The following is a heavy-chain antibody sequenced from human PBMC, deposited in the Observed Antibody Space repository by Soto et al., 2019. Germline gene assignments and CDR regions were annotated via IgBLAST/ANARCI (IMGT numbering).Heavy chain of an antibody. D-gene: IGHD1-1*01. CDR3: AKEGPITNWYFDY. J-gene: IGHJ4*02. Sequence: QVQLVESGGGVVQPGRSLRLSCAASGFTFSNYGMHWVRQAPGKGLEWVIVISYDGNVAYYADSVTGRFTIARDNSKNTLYLQMNSLRTEDTAMYCCAKEGPITNWYFDYWGQGTLVTVSS. CDR1: GFTFSNYG. CDR2: ISYDGNVA. V-gene: IGHV3-30*18.